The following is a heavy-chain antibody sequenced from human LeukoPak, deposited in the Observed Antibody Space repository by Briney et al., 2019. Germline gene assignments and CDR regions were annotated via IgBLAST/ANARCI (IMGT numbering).Heavy chain of an antibody. CDR1: GFTFSSYA. Sequence: GSLRLSCAASGFTFSSYAMNWVRQAPGKGLEWVSCISGGRTYIYYADSVKGRFTISRDNAKNSLYLQMNSLRAEDTAVYYCARDSKLVPNWFDPWGQGTLVTVSS. CDR2: ISGGRTYI. D-gene: IGHD2-8*01. CDR3: ARDSKLVPNWFDP. J-gene: IGHJ5*02. V-gene: IGHV3-21*01.